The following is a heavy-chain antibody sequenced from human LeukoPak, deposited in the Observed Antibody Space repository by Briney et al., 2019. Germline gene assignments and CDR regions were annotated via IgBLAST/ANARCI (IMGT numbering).Heavy chain of an antibody. J-gene: IGHJ4*02. CDR1: GGSISSSSYY. Sequence: SETLSLTCTVSGGSISSSSYYWGWIRQPPGKGLEWIGSIYYSGSTYYNPSLKSRVTISVDTSKNQFSLKLSSVTAADTAVYYCARGARYCSSTSCYFFDYWGQGTLVTVPS. CDR2: IYYSGST. V-gene: IGHV4-39*01. CDR3: ARGARYCSSTSCYFFDY. D-gene: IGHD2-2*01.